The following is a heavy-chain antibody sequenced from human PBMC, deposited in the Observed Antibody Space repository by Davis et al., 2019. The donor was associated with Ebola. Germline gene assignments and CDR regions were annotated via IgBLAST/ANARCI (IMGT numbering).Heavy chain of an antibody. Sequence: AASVKVSCKVSGYTLTELSMHWVRQAPGKGLEWMGGFDPEDGETIYAQKFQGRVTITADKSTSTAYMELSSLRSEDTAVYYCASPDSSGYIGETWGQGTLVTVSS. J-gene: IGHJ4*02. CDR3: ASPDSSGYIGET. CDR1: GYTLTELS. D-gene: IGHD3-22*01. V-gene: IGHV1-24*01. CDR2: FDPEDGET.